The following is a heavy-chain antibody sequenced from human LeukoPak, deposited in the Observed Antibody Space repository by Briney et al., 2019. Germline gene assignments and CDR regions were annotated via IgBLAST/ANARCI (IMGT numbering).Heavy chain of an antibody. D-gene: IGHD3-3*01. Sequence: PGGSLRLSCAASGFTFNSYHMNWVRQAPGKGLEWVSSISSSSSYIYYADSVKGRFTISRDNAKNSLYLQMNSLRAEDTAVYYCARDRGDFWSGYYPAAYYYYGMDVWGQGTTVTVSS. J-gene: IGHJ6*02. V-gene: IGHV3-21*01. CDR3: ARDRGDFWSGYYPAAYYYYGMDV. CDR1: GFTFNSYH. CDR2: ISSSSSYI.